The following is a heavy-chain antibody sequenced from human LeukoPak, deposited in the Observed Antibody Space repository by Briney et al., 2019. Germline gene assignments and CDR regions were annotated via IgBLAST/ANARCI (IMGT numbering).Heavy chain of an antibody. CDR1: GFTFSSYA. D-gene: IGHD5-18*01. CDR2: ISGSGGST. V-gene: IGHV3-23*01. CDR3: ARERWHGYSYGFVGDNWFDP. J-gene: IGHJ5*02. Sequence: GGSLRLSCAASGFTFSSYAMSWVRQAPGKGLEWVSAISGSGGSTYYADSVKGRFTISRDNSKNTLYLQMNSLRAEDTAVYYCARERWHGYSYGFVGDNWFDPWGQGTLVTVSS.